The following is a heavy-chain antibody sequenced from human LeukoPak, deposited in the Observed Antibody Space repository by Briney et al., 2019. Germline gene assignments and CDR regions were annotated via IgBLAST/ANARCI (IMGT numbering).Heavy chain of an antibody. CDR3: AKRGVVIRVILVGFHKEAYYFDS. CDR2: ISGSGGST. CDR1: GITLSNYG. J-gene: IGHJ4*02. V-gene: IGHV3-23*01. D-gene: IGHD3-22*01. Sequence: GGSLRLSCAVSGITLSNYGMSWVRQAPGKGLEWVAGISGSGGSTYYADSVKGRFTISRDNSKNTLYLQMNSLRAEDPAVYFCAKRGVVIRVILVGFHKEAYYFDSWGQGALVTVSS.